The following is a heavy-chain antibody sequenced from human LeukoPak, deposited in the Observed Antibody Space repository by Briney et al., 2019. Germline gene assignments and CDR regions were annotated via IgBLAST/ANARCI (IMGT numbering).Heavy chain of an antibody. CDR1: GGSISSSNYY. Sequence: SETLSLTCTVSGGSISSSNYYWGWIRQPPGKGLEWIGEINHSGSTNYNPSLKSRVTISVDTSKNQFSLKLSSVTAADTAVYYCARTDFWSGYYLDYWGQGTLVTVSS. D-gene: IGHD3-3*01. CDR3: ARTDFWSGYYLDY. J-gene: IGHJ4*02. CDR2: INHSGST. V-gene: IGHV4-39*07.